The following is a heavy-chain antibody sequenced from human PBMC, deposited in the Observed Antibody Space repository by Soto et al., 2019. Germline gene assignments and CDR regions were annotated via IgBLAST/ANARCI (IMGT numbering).Heavy chain of an antibody. J-gene: IGHJ3*02. Sequence: EVQLLESGGGLVQPGGSLRLSCAASGFTFSSYAMSWVRQAPGKGLEWVSAISGSGGSTYYADSVKGRFTISRDNSKNTLYLQMNSLRAEDTAVYYCAKDLKGGFGELLPPSDAFDIWGQGTMVTVSS. D-gene: IGHD3-10*01. CDR1: GFTFSSYA. V-gene: IGHV3-23*01. CDR2: ISGSGGST. CDR3: AKDLKGGFGELLPPSDAFDI.